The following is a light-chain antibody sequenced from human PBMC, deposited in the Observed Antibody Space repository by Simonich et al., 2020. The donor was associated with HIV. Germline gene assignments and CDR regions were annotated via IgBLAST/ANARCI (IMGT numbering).Light chain of an antibody. V-gene: IGKV4-1*01. CDR3: QQYYSTPT. CDR1: QSILYSSNNKNY. CDR2: WAS. Sequence: DIVMTQSPDSLAVSLGERAIINSKSSQSILYSSNNKNYLAWYQQKPGQPPKLLIYWASTRESGVPDRFSGSGSGTDVTLTISSLQAEDVAVYFCQQYYSTPTFGQGTKVEIK. J-gene: IGKJ1*01.